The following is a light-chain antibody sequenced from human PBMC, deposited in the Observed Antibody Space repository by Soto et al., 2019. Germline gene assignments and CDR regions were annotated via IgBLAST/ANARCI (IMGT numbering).Light chain of an antibody. CDR1: QSMNHI. Sequence: DIQMTQSPSSVSASVGDTVSFACQSSQSMNHIINWYQHKRGKAPNLLISGSSNLHDGVPTSFSGSGSGTDFNLTITSMQPEDAAKYYCQQTYRYSRTFGQGTKVDIK. V-gene: IGKV1-39*01. J-gene: IGKJ1*01. CDR2: GSS. CDR3: QQTYRYSRT.